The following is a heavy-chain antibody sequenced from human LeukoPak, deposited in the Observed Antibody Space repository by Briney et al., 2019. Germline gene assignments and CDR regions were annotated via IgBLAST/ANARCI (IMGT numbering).Heavy chain of an antibody. V-gene: IGHV3-53*01. CDR3: ARDEAYYGSGSYYSLGLDI. CDR2: IYSGGST. Sequence: PGGSLRLSCAASGFTVSSNYMSWVRQAPGKGLEWVSVIYSGGSTYYADSVKGRFTISRDNSKNTLYLQMNSLRAEDTAVYYCARDEAYYGSGSYYSLGLDIWGQGTMVTVSS. J-gene: IGHJ3*02. CDR1: GFTVSSNY. D-gene: IGHD3-10*01.